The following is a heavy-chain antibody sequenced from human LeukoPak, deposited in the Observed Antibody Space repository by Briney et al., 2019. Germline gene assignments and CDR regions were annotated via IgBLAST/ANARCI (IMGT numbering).Heavy chain of an antibody. D-gene: IGHD6-13*01. J-gene: IGHJ4*02. Sequence: SETLSLTCTVSGGSISSYYWSWIRQPPGKGLEWIGYIYYTGSTKYNPSLKSRVTISVDTSKNQFSLKLRSVTAADTAVYYFVRGIASAGLYFDYWGQGTLVTVSS. CDR2: IYYTGST. V-gene: IGHV4-59*01. CDR1: GGSISSYY. CDR3: VRGIASAGLYFDY.